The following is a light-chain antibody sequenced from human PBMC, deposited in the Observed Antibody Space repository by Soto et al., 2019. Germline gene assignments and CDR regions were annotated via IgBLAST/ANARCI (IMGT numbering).Light chain of an antibody. CDR2: EVT. Sequence: QSVLTQPPSASGTPGQRVTISCSGGSSDIGSNAVNWYQQHPGKAPKLMIYEVTNRPSGVSNRFSGSKSGNTASLTISGLQAEDEADYYCSSYTSRSTLVFGTGTKVTVL. V-gene: IGLV2-14*01. J-gene: IGLJ1*01. CDR1: SSDIGSNA. CDR3: SSYTSRSTLV.